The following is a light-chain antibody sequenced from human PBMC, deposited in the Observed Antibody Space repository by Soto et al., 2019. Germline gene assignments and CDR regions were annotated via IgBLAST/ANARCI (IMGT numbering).Light chain of an antibody. V-gene: IGKV1-39*01. J-gene: IGKJ1*01. Sequence: DIQMTQSPSSLSASVGDRVTITCRASQSIRNYLNWFQQKPGNAPKLLISAASYLQAGVPSRFXXSGSGTEYTLTISSLQPEDFATYYCQQSLSTPPEWTFGQGTKVEVK. CDR3: QQSLSTPPEWT. CDR2: AAS. CDR1: QSIRNY.